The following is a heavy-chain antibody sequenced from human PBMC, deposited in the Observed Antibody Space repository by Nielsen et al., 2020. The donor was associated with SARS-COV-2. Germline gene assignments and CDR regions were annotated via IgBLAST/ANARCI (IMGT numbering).Heavy chain of an antibody. J-gene: IGHJ2*01. CDR1: GFTFDDYA. CDR2: ISWNSGSI. Sequence: SLKISCAASGFTFDDYAMHWVRQAPGKGLEWVSGISWNSGSIGYADSVKGRFTISRDNAKNSLYLQMNSLGAEDTALYYCAKDMGPVIWYFDLWGRGTLVTVSS. CDR3: AKDMGPVIWYFDL. V-gene: IGHV3-9*01. D-gene: IGHD3-10*01.